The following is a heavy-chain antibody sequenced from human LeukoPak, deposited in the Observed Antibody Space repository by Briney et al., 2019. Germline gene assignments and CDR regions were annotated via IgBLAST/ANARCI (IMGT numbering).Heavy chain of an antibody. D-gene: IGHD2-2*01. CDR3: ARDPVGILGYCSSTSFYGDAFDI. Sequence: GGSLRLSCAASGFTVSSNYMSWVRQAPGKGLEWVSVIYSGGSTYYADSVKGRFTISRDNSKNTLYLQMNSLRAEDTAVYYCARDPVGILGYCSSTSFYGDAFDIWGQGTMVTVSS. CDR1: GFTVSSNY. CDR2: IYSGGST. V-gene: IGHV3-53*01. J-gene: IGHJ3*02.